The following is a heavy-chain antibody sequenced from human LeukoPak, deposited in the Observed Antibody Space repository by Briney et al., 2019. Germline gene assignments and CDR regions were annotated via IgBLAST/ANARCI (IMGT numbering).Heavy chain of an antibody. Sequence: SETLSLTCTVSGGSISSYYWSWIRQPAGKGLEWIGRIYTSGSTNYNPSLKRRVTMSVDTSKNQFSLKLSSVTAADTAVYYCARGDYDILTGPYGMDVWGQGTTVTVSS. CDR1: GGSISSYY. CDR3: ARGDYDILTGPYGMDV. CDR2: IYTSGST. D-gene: IGHD3-9*01. V-gene: IGHV4-4*07. J-gene: IGHJ6*02.